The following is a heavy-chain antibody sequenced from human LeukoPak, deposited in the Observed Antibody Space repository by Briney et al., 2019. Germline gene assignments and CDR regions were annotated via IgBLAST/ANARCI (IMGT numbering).Heavy chain of an antibody. D-gene: IGHD2-15*01. Sequence: GGSLRLSCAASGFTFSSYGMHWVRQAPGKGLEWVAVISYDGSNRYYADSVKGRFTISRDNSKNTLYLQMNSLRAEDTAVYYCAKGVPIVVVVAATYWGQGTLVTVSS. J-gene: IGHJ4*02. CDR1: GFTFSSYG. V-gene: IGHV3-30*18. CDR2: ISYDGSNR. CDR3: AKGVPIVVVVAATY.